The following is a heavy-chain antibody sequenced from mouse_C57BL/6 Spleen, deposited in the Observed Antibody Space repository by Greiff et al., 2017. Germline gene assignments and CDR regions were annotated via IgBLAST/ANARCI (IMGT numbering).Heavy chain of an antibody. CDR3: AYYYGSSYGYYAMDY. J-gene: IGHJ4*01. D-gene: IGHD1-1*01. CDR2: IYPGDGDT. Sequence: VKLVESGPELVKPGASVKISCKASGYAFSSSWMKWVKQRPGKGLEWIGRIYPGDGDTNYNGKFKGKATLTADKSSSTAYMQLSILTSEDSAVYFCAYYYGSSYGYYAMDYWGQGTSVTVSS. CDR1: GYAFSSSW. V-gene: IGHV1-82*01.